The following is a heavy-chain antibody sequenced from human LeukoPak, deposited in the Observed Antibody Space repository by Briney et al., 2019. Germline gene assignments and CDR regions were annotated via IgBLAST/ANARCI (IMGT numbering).Heavy chain of an antibody. J-gene: IGHJ4*02. Sequence: GGSLRLSCAASRFTFSNYEMHWVRQAPGKGLEWLSYISSSGNTIYYADSVKGRFTISRDNSKNTLYLQMNSLRAEDTAVYYCARNYYYDSTRLYYFDYWGQGTLVTVSS. CDR1: RFTFSNYE. D-gene: IGHD2-2*01. CDR3: ARNYYYDSTRLYYFDY. V-gene: IGHV3-48*03. CDR2: ISSSGNTI.